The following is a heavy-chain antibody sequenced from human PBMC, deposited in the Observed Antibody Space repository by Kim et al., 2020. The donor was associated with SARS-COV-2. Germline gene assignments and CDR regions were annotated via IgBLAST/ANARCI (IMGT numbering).Heavy chain of an antibody. D-gene: IGHD5-12*01. CDR2: SSGNTI. CDR1: GFTFSDFY. CDR3: ARVPSRDGYPLEY. V-gene: IGHV3-11*01. J-gene: IGHJ4*02. Sequence: GGSLRLSCVGSGFTFSDFYMSWIRQAPGKGLEWVSSSGNTIYYADSVKGRFTISRDNAKNSLYLQMNSLRAEDTAVYYCARVPSRDGYPLEYWGQGTLVTVSS.